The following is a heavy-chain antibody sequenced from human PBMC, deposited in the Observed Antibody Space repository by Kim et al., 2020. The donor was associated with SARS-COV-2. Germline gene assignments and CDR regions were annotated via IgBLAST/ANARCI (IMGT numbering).Heavy chain of an antibody. Sequence: GGSLRLSCAASGFTFSSYSMNWVRQAPGQGLEWVSSISSSSSYIYYADSVKGRFTISRDNAKNSLYLQMNSLRAEDTAVYYCARRPTYYYDSSGYYHFDYWGQGTLVTVSS. CDR2: ISSSSSYI. CDR1: GFTFSSYS. CDR3: ARRPTYYYDSSGYYHFDY. J-gene: IGHJ4*02. D-gene: IGHD3-22*01. V-gene: IGHV3-21*01.